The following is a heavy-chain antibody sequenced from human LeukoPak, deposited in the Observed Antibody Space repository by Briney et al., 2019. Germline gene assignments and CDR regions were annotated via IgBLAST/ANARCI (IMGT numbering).Heavy chain of an antibody. CDR2: INHSGST. J-gene: IGHJ4*02. V-gene: IGHV4-34*01. Sequence: SETLSLTCAVYGGSFSGYYWSWIRQPPGKGLEWIGEINHSGSTNYNPSLKSRVTMSVDTSKNQFSLKLSSVTAADTAVYYCARCRVWGSYHTLYYFDYWGQGTLVTVSS. CDR3: ARCRVWGSYHTLYYFDY. D-gene: IGHD3-16*02. CDR1: GGSFSGYY.